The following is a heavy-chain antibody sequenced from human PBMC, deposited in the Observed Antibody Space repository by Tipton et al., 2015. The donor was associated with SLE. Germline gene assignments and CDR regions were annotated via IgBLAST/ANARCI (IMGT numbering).Heavy chain of an antibody. CDR3: ARVPHPYCAGGHCLDY. D-gene: IGHD2-8*02. Sequence: TLSLTCTVSGGSISTGGDFWSWIRQSPGKGLEWIGYIYYKGHTDYNPSLKSRATISVDTSQNQFSLRLRSVTVADTAVYYWARVPHPYCAGGHCLDYWGQGAQVRVSS. CDR1: GGSISTGGDF. J-gene: IGHJ4*02. CDR2: IYYKGHT. V-gene: IGHV4-30-4*08.